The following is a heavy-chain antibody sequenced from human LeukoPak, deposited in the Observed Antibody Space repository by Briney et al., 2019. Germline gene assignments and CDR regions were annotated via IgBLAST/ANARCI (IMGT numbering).Heavy chain of an antibody. Sequence: GASVKVSCKASGYTFTSYYMHWVRQAPGQGLEWMGIINPSGGSTSYAQKFQGRVTMTRDTSTSTVYMELSSLRSEDTAVFYCARARRASGSPYYFDYWGQGTLVTVSS. D-gene: IGHD1-26*01. CDR2: INPSGGST. J-gene: IGHJ4*02. CDR3: ARARRASGSPYYFDY. CDR1: GYTFTSYY. V-gene: IGHV1-46*03.